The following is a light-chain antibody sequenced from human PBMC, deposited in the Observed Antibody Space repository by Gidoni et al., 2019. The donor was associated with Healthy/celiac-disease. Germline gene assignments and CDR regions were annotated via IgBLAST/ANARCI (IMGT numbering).Light chain of an antibody. CDR2: GAS. J-gene: IGKJ1*01. V-gene: IGKV3-20*01. CDR3: QQYTT. CDR1: QSVSSSY. Sequence: EIVLTQSPGTLSLSPGERATRSCSASQSVSSSYLAWYQQKPGQAPRLLLYGASSRATGIPDRFSGSASGTDFTLTISRLEPEDFAVYYCQQYTTFGQGTKVEIK.